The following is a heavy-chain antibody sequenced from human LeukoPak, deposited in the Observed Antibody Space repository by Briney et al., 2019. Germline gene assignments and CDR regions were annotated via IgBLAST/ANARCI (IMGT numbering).Heavy chain of an antibody. CDR2: INHSGST. Sequence: SETLSLTCAVYGGSFSGYYWSWNRQPPGKGLEWIGEINHSGSTNYNPSLKSRVTISVDTSKNQFSLKLSSVTAADTAVYYCARGRSNGWFYWGQGTLVTVSS. V-gene: IGHV4-34*01. D-gene: IGHD2-8*01. CDR1: GGSFSGYY. CDR3: ARGRSNGWFY. J-gene: IGHJ4*02.